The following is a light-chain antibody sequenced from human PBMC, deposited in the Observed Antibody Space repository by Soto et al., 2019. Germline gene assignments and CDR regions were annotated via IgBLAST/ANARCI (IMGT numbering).Light chain of an antibody. V-gene: IGKV1-5*01. CDR1: QSITTW. Sequence: DIQMTQSPSTLSASVGDRVAITCRASQSITTWLAWYQQKPGKAPTLLISDASNLQSGVPSRFSGSGSGTDFTLTISSLQPDDISTYYCHQYDSYPWTFGQGTRWIS. CDR3: HQYDSYPWT. J-gene: IGKJ1*01. CDR2: DAS.